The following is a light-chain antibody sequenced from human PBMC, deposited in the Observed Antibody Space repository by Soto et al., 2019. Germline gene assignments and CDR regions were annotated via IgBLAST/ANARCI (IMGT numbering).Light chain of an antibody. CDR3: QVWDSDVLPHV. J-gene: IGLJ1*01. CDR2: DDD. CDR1: NIGSKN. Sequence: SYELTQSPSVSVAPGQTARITCGGNNIGSKNVHWFQQRPGQAPVLVVFDDDDRPSGIPDRFSGSNSGNTATLTISRVEAGDEADYYCQVWDSDVLPHVFGTGTKLTVL. V-gene: IGLV3-21*02.